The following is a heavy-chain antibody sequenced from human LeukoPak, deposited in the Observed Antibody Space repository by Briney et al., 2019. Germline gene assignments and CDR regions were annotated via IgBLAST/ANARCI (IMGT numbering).Heavy chain of an antibody. CDR3: ARDSTIFGVVFDY. D-gene: IGHD3-3*01. CDR1: GGSISSYY. J-gene: IGHJ4*02. V-gene: IGHV4-4*07. Sequence: PSETLSLTCTVSGGSISSYYWSWIQQPAGKGLEWIGRIYTSGSTNYNPSLKSRVTMSVDTSKNQFSLKLSSVTAADTAVYYCARDSTIFGVVFDYWGQGTLVTVSS. CDR2: IYTSGST.